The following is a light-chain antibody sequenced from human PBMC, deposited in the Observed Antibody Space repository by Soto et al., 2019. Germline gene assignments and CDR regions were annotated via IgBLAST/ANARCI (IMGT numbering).Light chain of an antibody. CDR1: SSDVGGYNY. Sequence: QSALTQPASVSGSPGQSITISCTGTSSDVGGYNYVSWYQQHPGKAPKLMIYEVSNRPLGVSNRFSGSKSGNTASLTISGLQAEDEADYYCSSYTSSSTAVVFGGGTQLTVL. CDR3: SSYTSSSTAVV. J-gene: IGLJ2*01. CDR2: EVS. V-gene: IGLV2-14*01.